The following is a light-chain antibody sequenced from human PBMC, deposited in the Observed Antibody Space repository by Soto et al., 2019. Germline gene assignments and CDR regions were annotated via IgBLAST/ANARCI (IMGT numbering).Light chain of an antibody. CDR2: AAS. V-gene: IGKV1-17*03. J-gene: IGKJ1*01. CDR3: LQYNSYPWT. CDR1: QGISKF. Sequence: DIQMTQSPSAMSVSVGDRATITCQASQGISKFLAWFQQKPGKVPQRLIYAASSLQSGVPSRFSGSGSGTEFTLTISSLQPEDFATYYCLQYNSYPWTFGQGTKVEIK.